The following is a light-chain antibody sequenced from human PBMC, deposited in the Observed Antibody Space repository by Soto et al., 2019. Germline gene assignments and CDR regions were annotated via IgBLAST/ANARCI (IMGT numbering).Light chain of an antibody. Sequence: QSALTQPASVSGSPGQSITISCTGTSSDVGSYNLVSWYQQHPGKAPKLMIYEVSKRPSGVSNRFSGSKSGNTASLTISGLQAEDEADYYCCSYAGSYVVFGGGTKSPS. CDR2: EVS. CDR3: CSYAGSYVV. J-gene: IGLJ2*01. CDR1: SSDVGSYNL. V-gene: IGLV2-23*02.